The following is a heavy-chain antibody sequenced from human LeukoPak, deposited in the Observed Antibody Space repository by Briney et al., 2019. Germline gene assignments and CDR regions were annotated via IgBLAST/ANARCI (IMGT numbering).Heavy chain of an antibody. V-gene: IGHV3-23*01. J-gene: IGHJ4*02. D-gene: IGHD3-22*01. CDR2: ISGNGAST. CDR1: GFTFSSYG. Sequence: PGGSLRLSCAASGFTFSSYGMSWVRQAPGKGLEWVSTISGNGASTYHADSVKGRFTISRDNSKNTLYLQMNSLRAEDTAVYYCAKGNLYDSSGYERFDYWGQGTLVTVSS. CDR3: AKGNLYDSSGYERFDY.